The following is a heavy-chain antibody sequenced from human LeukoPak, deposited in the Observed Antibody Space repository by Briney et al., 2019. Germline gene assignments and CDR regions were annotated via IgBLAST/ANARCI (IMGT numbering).Heavy chain of an antibody. CDR3: AKDRSQVAGIDY. D-gene: IGHD6-19*01. Sequence: GGSLRLSCAASGFTFDDYAMHWVRQAPGKGLEWVSGIRWNSGSIGYADSVKGRFTISRDNAKNSLYLQMNSLRAEDTALYYCAKDRSQVAGIDYWGQGTLVTVSS. V-gene: IGHV3-9*01. CDR2: IRWNSGSI. CDR1: GFTFDDYA. J-gene: IGHJ4*02.